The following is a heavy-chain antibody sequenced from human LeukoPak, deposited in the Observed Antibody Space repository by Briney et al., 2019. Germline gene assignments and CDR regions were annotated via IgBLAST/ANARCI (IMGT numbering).Heavy chain of an antibody. Sequence: SVKVSCQASGYTFRRYDINWLRQAAGQGLEWMGWMYPNSGSTGYAQQPQRRATMTRNTSISTAYMELSSLRSEHTAVYYCARGRGSGSYYKDSFDYWGQGTLVTVSS. CDR2: MYPNSGST. J-gene: IGHJ4*02. D-gene: IGHD3-10*01. V-gene: IGHV1-8*01. CDR3: ARGRGSGSYYKDSFDY. CDR1: GYTFRRYD.